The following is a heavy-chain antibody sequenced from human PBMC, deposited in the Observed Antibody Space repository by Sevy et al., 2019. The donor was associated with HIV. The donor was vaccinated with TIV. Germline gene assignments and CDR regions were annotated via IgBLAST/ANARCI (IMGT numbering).Heavy chain of an antibody. CDR3: ARDAYSSTWYPLGMDV. Sequence: SETLSLTCTVSGGSISSYSWSWIRQPPGKGLEWIGYIYDSGSTNYNPSLKSRVTISVDTSKNQFSLKLSSVTAADTAVYYCARDAYSSTWYPLGMDVWGQGTTVTVSS. V-gene: IGHV4-59*01. D-gene: IGHD6-13*01. J-gene: IGHJ6*02. CDR1: GGSISSYS. CDR2: IYDSGST.